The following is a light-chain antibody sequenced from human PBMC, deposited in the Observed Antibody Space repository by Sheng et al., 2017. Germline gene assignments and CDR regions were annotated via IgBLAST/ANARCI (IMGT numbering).Light chain of an antibody. CDR1: QSISSW. J-gene: IGKJ1*01. CDR3: QQYNTYSLT. Sequence: DIQMTQSPSTLPASVGDRVTITCRASQSISSWLAWYQQKPGKAPNLLIYKASTLESGVPSRFSGSGSGTEFSLTISSLQPDDFATYYCQQYNTYSLTFGQGTKVEIK. CDR2: KAS. V-gene: IGKV1-5*03.